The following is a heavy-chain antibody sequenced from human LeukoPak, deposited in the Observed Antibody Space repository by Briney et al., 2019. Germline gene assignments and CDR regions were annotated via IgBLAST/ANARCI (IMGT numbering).Heavy chain of an antibody. D-gene: IGHD4-23*01. J-gene: IGHJ4*02. CDR1: GGSISTFY. CDR3: ARGAATVAGIDC. Sequence: PSETLSLTCTVSGGSISTFYWSWIRQPPGKGLEWIGYIYYSGTTNYNPSLKSRVTISVDTSKDQFSLKLSSVTAADTAIYYCARGAATVAGIDCWGQGTLVTVSP. V-gene: IGHV4-59*01. CDR2: IYYSGTT.